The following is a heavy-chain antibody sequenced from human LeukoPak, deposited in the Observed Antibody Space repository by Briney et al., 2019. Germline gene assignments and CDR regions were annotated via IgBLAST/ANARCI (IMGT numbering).Heavy chain of an antibody. CDR1: DYSISSGYD. D-gene: IGHD6-13*01. J-gene: IGHJ5*02. V-gene: IGHV4-38-2*02. Sequence: SETLSLTCTVSDYSISSGYDWGWLRQSPGKGLERIRSIYHSGSTYYNPSLKRRVTISVDTSKNQFSLNLNSVTAADTAVYYCARDRYSSKWYEGLGTVGFGHWGQGTLVTVSS. CDR2: IYHSGST. CDR3: ARDRYSSKWYEGLGTVGFGH.